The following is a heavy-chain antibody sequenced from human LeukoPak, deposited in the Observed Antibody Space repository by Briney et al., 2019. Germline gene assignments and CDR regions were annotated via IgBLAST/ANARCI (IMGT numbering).Heavy chain of an antibody. V-gene: IGHV4-34*01. CDR1: GFTVSSNY. D-gene: IGHD6-13*01. J-gene: IGHJ4*02. CDR3: ARVRAAAAASRGGRFIRYFDY. CDR2: INHSGST. Sequence: GSLRLSCAASGFTVSSNYVSWIRQPPGKGLEWIGEINHSGSTNYNPSLKSRVTISVDTSKNQFSLKLSSVTAADTAVYYCARVRAAAAASRGGRFIRYFDYWGQGTLVTVSS.